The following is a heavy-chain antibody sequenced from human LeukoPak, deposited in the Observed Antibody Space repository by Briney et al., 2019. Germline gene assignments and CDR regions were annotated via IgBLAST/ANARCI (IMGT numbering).Heavy chain of an antibody. J-gene: IGHJ4*02. CDR3: ARRIAVAEGLDY. CDR2: IYYSGST. CDR1: GFTFSDYY. D-gene: IGHD6-19*01. V-gene: IGHV4-30-4*01. Sequence: LRLSCAASGFTFSDYYMKWIRQAPGKGLEWIGYIYYSGSTYYNPSLKSRVTISVDTSKNQFSLKLSSVTAADTAVYYCARRIAVAEGLDYWGQGTLVTVSS.